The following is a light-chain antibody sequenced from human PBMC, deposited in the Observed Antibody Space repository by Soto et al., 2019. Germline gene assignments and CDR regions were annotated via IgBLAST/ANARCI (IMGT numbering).Light chain of an antibody. V-gene: IGLV1-44*01. CDR2: SND. CDR1: RSNIGSNT. Sequence: QSVLTQPPSASGTPGQRVTISCSGSRSNIGSNTVNWYQHLPGTAPKLLIYSNDQRPSGVPDRFSGSKSGTSASLAISGLQSEDEPDYYCAAWDDCLNGRLFGGGSKLTVL. J-gene: IGLJ2*01. CDR3: AAWDDCLNGRL.